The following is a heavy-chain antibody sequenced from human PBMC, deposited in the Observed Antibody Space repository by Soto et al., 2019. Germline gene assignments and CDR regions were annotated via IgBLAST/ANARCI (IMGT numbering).Heavy chain of an antibody. V-gene: IGHV3-23*01. CDR2: VSGSGTST. J-gene: IGHJ4*02. CDR3: ARSFSGWYNFDF. CDR1: GFTFRSHA. D-gene: IGHD6-19*01. Sequence: DVQLLESGGGLVQPGGSLRLSCAASGFTFRSHAMSWVRQAPGKGLEWVSGVSGSGTSTYYADSVKGRFTVSRDNSENTVFLQMTSLRAEDTALYFCARSFSGWYNFDFWCQGTLVTVS.